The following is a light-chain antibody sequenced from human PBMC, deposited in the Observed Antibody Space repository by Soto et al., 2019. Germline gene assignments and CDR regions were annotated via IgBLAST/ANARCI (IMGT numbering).Light chain of an antibody. V-gene: IGKV3-15*01. CDR2: GAS. Sequence: EIVMTQSPATLSVSPGERATLSCRASQSVSSNLAWYQQKPGQAPRLLLYGASTRATGIPARFSGSGSGTEFTLTISSLQSEDFAVYYCQKYNNWPRTFGQGTKVDI. CDR3: QKYNNWPRT. CDR1: QSVSSN. J-gene: IGKJ1*01.